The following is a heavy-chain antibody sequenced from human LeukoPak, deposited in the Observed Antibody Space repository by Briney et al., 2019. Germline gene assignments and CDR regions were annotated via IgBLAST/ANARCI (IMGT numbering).Heavy chain of an antibody. Sequence: SVKVSCKASGGTFSSYAISWVRQAPGQGLEWMGRIIPTLGIANYAQKFQGRVTITADKSTSTAYMELSSLRSEDTAVYYCALTTGTYYYDSSGYPVVVDYWGQGTLVTVSS. CDR1: GGTFSSYA. CDR3: ALTTGTYYYDSSGYPVVVDY. CDR2: IIPTLGIA. D-gene: IGHD3-22*01. V-gene: IGHV1-69*04. J-gene: IGHJ4*02.